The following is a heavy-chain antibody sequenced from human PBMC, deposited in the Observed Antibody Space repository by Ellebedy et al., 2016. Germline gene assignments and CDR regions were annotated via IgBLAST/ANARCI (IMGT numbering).Heavy chain of an antibody. Sequence: ASVKVSCKASGYTFTNYGISWVRQAPGQGLEWMGWISVYNGNTKYAQRLQGRVTMTTDTSTSTAYMDLRSLRPDDTAVYYCVRVAIGGWHLDYWGQGTPVTVSS. CDR3: VRVAIGGWHLDY. J-gene: IGHJ4*02. D-gene: IGHD6-19*01. V-gene: IGHV1-18*01. CDR2: ISVYNGNT. CDR1: GYTFTNYG.